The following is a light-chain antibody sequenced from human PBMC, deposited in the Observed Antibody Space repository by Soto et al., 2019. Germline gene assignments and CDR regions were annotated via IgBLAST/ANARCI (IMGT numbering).Light chain of an antibody. V-gene: IGKV3-11*01. CDR3: KPRSDPIT. J-gene: IGKJ5*01. CDR1: QSVGGTF. CDR2: DAS. Sequence: EIVLTQSPGTLSLSPGERATLSCRASQSVGGTFLAWYKQKGGQAPRLLIYDASTRAPGIQARFSGRGSGAEFTLTIRSLEPDEFAFYDRKPRSDPITFGQGTRLEIK.